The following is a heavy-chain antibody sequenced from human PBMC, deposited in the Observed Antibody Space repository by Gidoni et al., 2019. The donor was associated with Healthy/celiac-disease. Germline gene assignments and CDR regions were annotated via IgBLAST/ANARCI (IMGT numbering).Heavy chain of an antibody. D-gene: IGHD6-19*01. CDR2: ISSSSIYI. Sequence: EVQLVESGGGLVKPGGSMRLSGAASGFTFSSYSMHWVRQAPGKGLEWVSSISSSSIYIFYADSVKGRFTISRDNAKNSLYLQMNSLRAEDTAVYYCARERIAVAGWAAFDIWGQGTMVTVSS. V-gene: IGHV3-21*01. CDR3: ARERIAVAGWAAFDI. J-gene: IGHJ3*02. CDR1: GFTFSSYS.